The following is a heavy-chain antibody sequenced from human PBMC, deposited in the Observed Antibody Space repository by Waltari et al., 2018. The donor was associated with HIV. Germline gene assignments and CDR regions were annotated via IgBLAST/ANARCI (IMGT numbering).Heavy chain of an antibody. Sequence: QVELQQWGTGLLKPSETLSLTCAVYGASFSAYHREPYQSFSNYFWTWFRQPPGKGLEWIGEVSRGGSTNYNPSLKRPISLSIDTSKKQFSLKLPSVTAADTAVYYCARGVGPDHIWANYPDFWGQGSLVVVSP. D-gene: IGHD3-16*01. V-gene: IGHV4-34*02. CDR3: ARGVGPDHIWANYPDF. J-gene: IGHJ4*02. CDR1: GASFSAYHREPYQSFSNYF. CDR2: VSRGGST.